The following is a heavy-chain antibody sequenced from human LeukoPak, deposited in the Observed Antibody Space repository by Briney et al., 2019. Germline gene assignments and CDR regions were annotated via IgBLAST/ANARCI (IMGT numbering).Heavy chain of an antibody. CDR3: ARDPEGREFDY. CDR2: ISGDGSTT. J-gene: IGHJ4*02. CDR1: GFTFSSYW. D-gene: IGHD1-14*01. Sequence: GGSLRLSCAASGFTFSSYWMHWVRQAPGMGLVWVSRISGDGSTTSYADSVKGRFTISRDNAKNTLYLQMNSLRAEDTAVYYCARDPEGREFDYWGQGTLVTVSS. V-gene: IGHV3-74*01.